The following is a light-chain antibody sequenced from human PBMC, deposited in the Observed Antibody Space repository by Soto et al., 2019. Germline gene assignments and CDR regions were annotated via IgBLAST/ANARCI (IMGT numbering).Light chain of an antibody. Sequence: EIVLTQSPGTLSLSPGERATLSCRASQSVSSSYLAWYQQKPGQAPRLLIYGASSRATGIPDRFSGSGSGTDFTLTISGLEPEDSAVYYCQQFDDSVTFGQGTRLEI. CDR1: QSVSSSY. V-gene: IGKV3-20*01. J-gene: IGKJ5*01. CDR3: QQFDDSVT. CDR2: GAS.